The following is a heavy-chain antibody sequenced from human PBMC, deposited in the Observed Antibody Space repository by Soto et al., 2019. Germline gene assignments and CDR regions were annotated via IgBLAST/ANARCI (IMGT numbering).Heavy chain of an antibody. V-gene: IGHV4-4*02. CDR3: AREGSGSSFFDY. CDR2: THHSGTT. Sequence: SETLSLTCAVSGGSISSSNWWSWVRQPPGMRLEWIGETHHSGTTNYNPSLKSRVTISVDKSKNQFSLKLSSVTAADTALYYCAREGSGSSFFDYWGQGTLVTVPQ. D-gene: IGHD3-10*01. CDR1: GGSISSSNW. J-gene: IGHJ4*02.